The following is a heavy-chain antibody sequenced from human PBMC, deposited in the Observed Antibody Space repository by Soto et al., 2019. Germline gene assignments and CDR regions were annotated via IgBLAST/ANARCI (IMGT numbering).Heavy chain of an antibody. CDR3: AAYRTGFDH. CDR2: IDPSDSYT. Sequence: EVQLVQSGAEMKRPGESLRMSCQASGYNFNTYYIAWVRQMPGKGLEWMGRIDPSDSYTYYSPSFQGHVTISVDKSISAAYLQWSSLHASDTAMYYCAAYRTGFDHWGQGTLVAVSS. J-gene: IGHJ4*02. CDR1: GYNFNTYY. D-gene: IGHD4-17*01. V-gene: IGHV5-10-1*03.